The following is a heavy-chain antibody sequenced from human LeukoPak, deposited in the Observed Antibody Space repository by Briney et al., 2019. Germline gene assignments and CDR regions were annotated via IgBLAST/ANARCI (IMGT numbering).Heavy chain of an antibody. D-gene: IGHD6-13*01. CDR2: IYTSGST. Sequence: SETLSLTCSVSGGSISSYYWSWIRQPAGKGLEWIGRIYTSGSTNYNPSLKSRVTISVDKSKNQFSLKLSSVTAADTAVYYCARGSSSWYGFDYWGQRTLVTVSS. CDR1: GGSISSYY. CDR3: ARGSSSWYGFDY. J-gene: IGHJ4*02. V-gene: IGHV4-4*07.